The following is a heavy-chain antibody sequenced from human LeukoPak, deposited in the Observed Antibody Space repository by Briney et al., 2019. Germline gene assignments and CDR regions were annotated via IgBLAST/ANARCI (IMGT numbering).Heavy chain of an antibody. Sequence: PGGSLRLSCAASGLTGSHNYVSWVRQAPGKGLEWVAVISYDGSNKYYADSVKGRFTVSRDNAKNTVYLQMNNLRVDDTAMYYCVGTIASRGSEYWGQGALVTDSS. J-gene: IGHJ4*02. CDR1: GLTGSHNY. CDR3: VGTIASRGSEY. D-gene: IGHD6-6*01. V-gene: IGHV3-30*03. CDR2: ISYDGSNK.